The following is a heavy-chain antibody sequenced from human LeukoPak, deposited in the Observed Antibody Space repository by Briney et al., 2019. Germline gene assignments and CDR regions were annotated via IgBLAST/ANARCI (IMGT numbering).Heavy chain of an antibody. CDR3: AKCGTSSGFDY. V-gene: IGHV3-23*01. D-gene: IGHD1/OR15-1a*01. J-gene: IGHJ4*02. CDR1: EFTFSNYA. Sequence: PGGSLRLSCAASEFTFSNYAMTWVRQAPGKGLEWVSAISGSGGSTCYADSVKGRFTISRDNSKNTLYLQMNSLRAEDTAVYYCAKCGTSSGFDYWGQGSPVTVSS. CDR2: ISGSGGST.